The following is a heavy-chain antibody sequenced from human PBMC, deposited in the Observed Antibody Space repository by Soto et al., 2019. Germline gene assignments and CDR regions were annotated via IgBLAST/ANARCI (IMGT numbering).Heavy chain of an antibody. V-gene: IGHV4-34*01. D-gene: IGHD6-13*01. CDR3: ARTYSSSWSPFDY. CDR2: INQSGST. Sequence: HVQLQQWGAELLKPAETLSLTCAVYGGSFSGYYWCWIRQPPGKGLEWIGEINQSGSTNYNPSIKSRVTISVDTSKNQFSLKLSSVTAADTAVYYCARTYSSSWSPFDYWGQGTLVTVSS. J-gene: IGHJ4*02. CDR1: GGSFSGYY.